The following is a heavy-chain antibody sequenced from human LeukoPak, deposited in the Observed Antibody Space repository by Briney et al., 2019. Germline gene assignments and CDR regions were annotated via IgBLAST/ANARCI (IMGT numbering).Heavy chain of an antibody. V-gene: IGHV3-23*01. D-gene: IGHD3-22*01. CDR2: ISGSGGST. CDR3: AKDLIGDYDSSDDAFDI. Sequence: HPGGSLRLSCAASGFTFSSYSMNWVRQAPGKGLEWVSAISGSGGSTYYADSVKGRFTISRDKSKNTLYLQMNSLRAEDTAVYYCAKDLIGDYDSSDDAFDIWGQGTMVTVSS. J-gene: IGHJ3*02. CDR1: GFTFSSYS.